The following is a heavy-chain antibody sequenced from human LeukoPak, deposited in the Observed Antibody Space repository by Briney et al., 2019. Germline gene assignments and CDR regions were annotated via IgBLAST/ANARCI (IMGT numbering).Heavy chain of an antibody. Sequence: PGGSLRLSCAASGFTFSSYGMHWVRQAPGKGLEWGALIWYDGSNKYYADSVKGRFTISRDNSKNTLYLQMNSLRAEDTAVYYCARDGAGYYYDSSGYPDAFDIWGQGTMVTVSS. CDR1: GFTFSSYG. D-gene: IGHD3-22*01. V-gene: IGHV3-33*01. CDR2: IWYDGSNK. J-gene: IGHJ3*02. CDR3: ARDGAGYYYDSSGYPDAFDI.